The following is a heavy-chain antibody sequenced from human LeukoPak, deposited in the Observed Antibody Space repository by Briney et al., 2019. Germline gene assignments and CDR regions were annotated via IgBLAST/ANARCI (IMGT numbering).Heavy chain of an antibody. J-gene: IGHJ4*02. CDR2: ISWNSGSI. Sequence: PGGSLRLSCAASGFTFDDYAMRWVRQAPGKGLEWVSGISWNSGSIGYADSVKGRFTISRDNAKNSLYLQMNSLRAEDTALYYCAKAYCSSTSCYGNYWGQGTLVTVSS. D-gene: IGHD2-2*01. CDR1: GFTFDDYA. V-gene: IGHV3-9*01. CDR3: AKAYCSSTSCYGNY.